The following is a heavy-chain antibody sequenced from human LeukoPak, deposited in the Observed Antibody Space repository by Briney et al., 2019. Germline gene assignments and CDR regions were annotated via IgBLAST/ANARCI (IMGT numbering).Heavy chain of an antibody. CDR3: ARDSVPMIVVVIADPEYFQH. J-gene: IGHJ1*01. CDR2: INTNTGNT. CDR1: GYTFTSCA. Sequence: ASVKVSCNASGYTFTSCAMNWVRHAPGQGLEWMGWINTNTGNTTYAQGFTGRFVFSLDTSVSTAYLQISSLKAEDTAVYYCARDSVPMIVVVIADPEYFQHWGQGTLVTVSS. V-gene: IGHV7-4-1*02. D-gene: IGHD3-22*01.